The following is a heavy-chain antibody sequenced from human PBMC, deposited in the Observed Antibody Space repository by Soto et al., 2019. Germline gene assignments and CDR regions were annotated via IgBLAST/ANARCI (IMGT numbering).Heavy chain of an antibody. J-gene: IGHJ3*02. CDR1: GFTFSSYA. V-gene: IGHV3-48*01. D-gene: IGHD3-10*01. CDR2: ISSGGIDT. Sequence: EVQLVESGGGLVQTGGSLRLSCAASGFTFSSYAMIWVRQAPGKGLEWVSKISSGGIDTYYADSVKGRFTTSRDNAKSTLHLQMNSLRAEDTAVYYCAREWFVESIWGQGTMVTVSS. CDR3: AREWFVESI.